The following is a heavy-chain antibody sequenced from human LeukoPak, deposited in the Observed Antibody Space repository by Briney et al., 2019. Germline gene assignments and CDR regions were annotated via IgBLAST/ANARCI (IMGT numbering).Heavy chain of an antibody. CDR2: INPNSGGT. V-gene: IGHV1-2*02. CDR3: ARVHHKSEQWLVGFDY. D-gene: IGHD6-19*01. Sequence: GASVKVSCKTSGYTFTSYGISWVRQAPGQGLEWMGWINPNSGGTNYAQKFQGRVTMTRDTSISTAYMELSRLRSDDTAVYYCARVHHKSEQWLVGFDYWGQGTLVTVSS. J-gene: IGHJ4*02. CDR1: GYTFTSYG.